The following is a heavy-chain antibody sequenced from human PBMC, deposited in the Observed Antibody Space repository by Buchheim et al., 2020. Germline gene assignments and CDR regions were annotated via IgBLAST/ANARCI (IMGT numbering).Heavy chain of an antibody. D-gene: IGHD6-13*01. CDR2: IYTSGST. Sequence: QVQLQESGPGLVKPSQTLSLTCTVSGGSISSGSYYWSWIRQPAGKGLEWIGRIYTSGSTNYNPSLKSRVTISVDTSKNQFSLKLSSVTAADTAVYYCAREGNGYSSSWNWFDPWGQGTL. CDR1: GGSISSGSYY. CDR3: AREGNGYSSSWNWFDP. J-gene: IGHJ5*02. V-gene: IGHV4-61*02.